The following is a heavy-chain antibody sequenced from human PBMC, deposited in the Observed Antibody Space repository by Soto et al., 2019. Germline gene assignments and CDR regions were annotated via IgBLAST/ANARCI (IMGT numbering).Heavy chain of an antibody. J-gene: IGHJ4*02. CDR1: GYTFTSYD. V-gene: IGHV1-8*01. CDR2: MNPNSGNT. Sequence: ASVKVSCKASGYTFTSYDINWVRQATGQGLEWMGWMNPNSGNTGYAQKFQGRVTMTRNTSISTAYMELSSLRSEDTAVYYCAGHIAVAGTRRRGIDYWGQGTLVTVSS. CDR3: AGHIAVAGTRRRGIDY. D-gene: IGHD6-19*01.